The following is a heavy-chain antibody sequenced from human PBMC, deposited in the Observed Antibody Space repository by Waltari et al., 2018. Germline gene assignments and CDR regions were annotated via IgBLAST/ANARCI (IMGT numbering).Heavy chain of an antibody. CDR2: IIPSCGTA. CDR1: GGTFSSYA. CDR3: ARGAGIAEYFDY. V-gene: IGHV1-69*01. J-gene: IGHJ4*02. Sequence: QVQLVQSGAEVKKPGSSVKVSCKASGGTFSSYAISWVRQAPGQGLEWMGGIIPSCGTANYEQKFHGRVTITADESTSTAYMELSSLRSEDTAVYYCARGAGIAEYFDYWGQGTLVTVSS. D-gene: IGHD6-13*01.